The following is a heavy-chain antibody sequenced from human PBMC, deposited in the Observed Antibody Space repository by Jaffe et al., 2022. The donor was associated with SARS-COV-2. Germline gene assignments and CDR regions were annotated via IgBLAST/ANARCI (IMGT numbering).Heavy chain of an antibody. CDR1: GGSFSNYG. D-gene: IGHD2-8*01. Sequence: QVQLVQSGTEMKKPGSSVKVSCKASGGSFSNYGIAWVRQGPGQGLELMGAIIPIFSTAKYAQKFQGRVTITADESSNTAYMELSSLRSEDTAVYYCARGRGRGDLYNFAYWGQGTLVTVSS. V-gene: IGHV1-69*01. J-gene: IGHJ4*02. CDR2: IIPIFSTA. CDR3: ARGRGRGDLYNFAY.